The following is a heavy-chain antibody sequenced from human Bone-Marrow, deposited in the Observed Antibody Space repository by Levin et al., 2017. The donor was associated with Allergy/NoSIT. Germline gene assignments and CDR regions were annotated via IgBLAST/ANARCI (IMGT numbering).Heavy chain of an antibody. V-gene: IGHV4-30-2*01. J-gene: IGHJ3*02. CDR2: IYYTRST. Sequence: ASQTLSLTCAVSGASISSGGYSWSWIRQPPGKGLEWLGYIYYTRSTYYNPSLKSRVTISVDRSNNQFSLKLSSVTAADTAVYYCARCNEIMLGGVIASTCDAFDIWGQGTMVTVSS. CDR1: GASISSGGYS. D-gene: IGHD3-16*02. CDR3: ARCNEIMLGGVIASTCDAFDI.